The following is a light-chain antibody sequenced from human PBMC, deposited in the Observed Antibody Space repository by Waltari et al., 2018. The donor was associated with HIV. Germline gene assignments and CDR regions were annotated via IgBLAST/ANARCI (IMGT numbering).Light chain of an antibody. V-gene: IGLV3-1*01. CDR3: QAWDSSTAV. CDR1: KLGEKY. Sequence: SYELTQPPSVSVSPGQTASITCSGDKLGEKYACWYQQKPGQSPVMGIYQDSKRPSGIPGRFACSNSGNTATLTISGIQAMDEADYYCQAWDSSTAVFGGGTKLTVL. CDR2: QDS. J-gene: IGLJ2*01.